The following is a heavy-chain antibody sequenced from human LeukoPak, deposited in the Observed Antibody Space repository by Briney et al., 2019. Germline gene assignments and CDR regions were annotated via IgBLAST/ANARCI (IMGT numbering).Heavy chain of an antibody. D-gene: IGHD2-15*01. CDR2: ISTSGLTI. CDR3: ARAGCSGGSCYKTTFDI. V-gene: IGHV3-48*04. CDR1: GFTFSSYG. J-gene: IGHJ3*02. Sequence: GGSLRLSCAASGFTFSSYGMHWVRQAPGKGLEWVSYISTSGLTIYYADSVKGRFTISRDNAKNSLYLQMNSLRAEDTAIYYCARAGCSGGSCYKTTFDIWGQGTMVTVSS.